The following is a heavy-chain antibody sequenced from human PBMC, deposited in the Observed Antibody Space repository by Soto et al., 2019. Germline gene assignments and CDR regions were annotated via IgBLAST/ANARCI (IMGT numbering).Heavy chain of an antibody. Sequence: SETLSLTCAVYGGSFSGYYWSWIRQPPGKGLEWIGEINHSGSTNYNPSLKSRVTISVDTSKNQFSLKLSSVTAADTAVYYCARGKLTYTRSSIAARGGFDYWGQGTLVTVSS. CDR2: INHSGST. V-gene: IGHV4-34*01. CDR3: ARGKLTYTRSSIAARGGFDY. D-gene: IGHD6-6*01. J-gene: IGHJ4*02. CDR1: GGSFSGYY.